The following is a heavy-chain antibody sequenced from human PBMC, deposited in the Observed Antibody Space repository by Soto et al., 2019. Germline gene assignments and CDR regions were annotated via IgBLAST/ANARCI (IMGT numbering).Heavy chain of an antibody. V-gene: IGHV3-21*01. Sequence: WGSLRVSCASSVFTFTIYTMNWVRQAPGKGLEWVSSISSTTNYIYYADSMKGRFTVSRDNAKNSVYLEMNSLSAEDTAVYYCARESEDLTSNFDYWGQGTLVTVSS. CDR1: VFTFTIYT. CDR2: ISSTTNYI. J-gene: IGHJ4*02. CDR3: ARESEDLTSNFDY.